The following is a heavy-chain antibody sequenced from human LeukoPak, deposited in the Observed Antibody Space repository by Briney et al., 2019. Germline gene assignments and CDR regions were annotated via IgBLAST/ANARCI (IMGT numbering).Heavy chain of an antibody. D-gene: IGHD6-13*01. V-gene: IGHV3-21*01. CDR3: VRDSSSWYDGAFDI. CDR2: VGANSDYI. Sequence: PGGSLRLSCAASGFTVSSNYMSWVRQAPGKGPEWVSSVGANSDYIYYADSVKGRFTISRDNAKNSLYLQMDSLRAEDTALYYCVRDSSSWYDGAFDIWGQGTMVTVSS. CDR1: GFTVSSNY. J-gene: IGHJ3*02.